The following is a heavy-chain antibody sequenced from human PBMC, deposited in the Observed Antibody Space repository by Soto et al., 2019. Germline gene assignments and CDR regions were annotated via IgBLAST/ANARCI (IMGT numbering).Heavy chain of an antibody. D-gene: IGHD3-16*01. V-gene: IGHV3-30*05. CDR2: TSYDGSNT. CDR1: GFIFRSYV. Sequence: QVQLVESGGGVVQPGTSLRLSCVGSGFIFRSYVIHWVRQAPGKGLEWVALTSYDGSNTYYDDSVKGRFTISRDNSRNTVYLQLDRLRREGAALYYCARWGTTGGLDVWGQGTLVSVSS. CDR3: ARWGTTGGLDV. J-gene: IGHJ4*02.